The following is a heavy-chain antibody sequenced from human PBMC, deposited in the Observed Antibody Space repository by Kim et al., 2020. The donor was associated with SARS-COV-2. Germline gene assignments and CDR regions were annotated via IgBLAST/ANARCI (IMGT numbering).Heavy chain of an antibody. Sequence: GGSLRLSCAASGFTFSSYSMNWVRQAPGKGLEWVSSISSSSSYIYYADSVKGRFTISRDNAKNSLYLQMNSLRAEDTAVYYCARSEYCSGGSCYYYYYGMDVWGQGTTVTVFS. J-gene: IGHJ6*02. CDR3: ARSEYCSGGSCYYYYYGMDV. V-gene: IGHV3-21*01. D-gene: IGHD2-15*01. CDR1: GFTFSSYS. CDR2: ISSSSSYI.